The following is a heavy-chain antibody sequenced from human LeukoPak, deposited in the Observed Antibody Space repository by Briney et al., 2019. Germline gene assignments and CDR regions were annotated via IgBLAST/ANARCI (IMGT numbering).Heavy chain of an antibody. J-gene: IGHJ3*01. Sequence: ASVKVSCKASGYIFTGYYIHWVRLAPGQGLECMGWINPKSGDTYSTQKFQGRVTMTRDTSITTAYMELSGLKSDDTAVYYFACVVPKPAPYDAFVAWGKGKMVTVSP. CDR1: GYIFTGYY. CDR3: ACVVPKPAPYDAFVA. D-gene: IGHD2-2*01. V-gene: IGHV1-2*02. CDR2: INPKSGDT.